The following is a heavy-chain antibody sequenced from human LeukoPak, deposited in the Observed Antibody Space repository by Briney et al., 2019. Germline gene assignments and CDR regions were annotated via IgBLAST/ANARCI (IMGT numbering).Heavy chain of an antibody. D-gene: IGHD3-22*01. CDR3: ASNYDSSGYYDY. Sequence: PSQTLSLTCAVSGGSISSGGYSWSWIRQPPGKGLEWIGYLYHSGSTYYNPSLKSRVTISVDRSKNQFSLKLSSVTAADTAVYYCASNYDSSGYYDYWGQGTLVTVSS. J-gene: IGHJ4*02. V-gene: IGHV4-30-2*01. CDR2: LYHSGST. CDR1: GGSISSGGYS.